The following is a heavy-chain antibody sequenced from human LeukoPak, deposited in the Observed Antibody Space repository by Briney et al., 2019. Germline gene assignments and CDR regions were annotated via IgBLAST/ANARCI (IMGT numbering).Heavy chain of an antibody. CDR2: IYYRGTT. D-gene: IGHD3-16*01. CDR3: ARKRHDDPYFFDY. J-gene: IGHJ4*02. V-gene: IGHV4-30-4*01. Sequence: PSETLSLTCTVSGGSISSGDYYWSWFRQPPGKGLDWIGYIYYRGTTYYHPSLKSRVTISVDTSKNQFSLKLNSVTDADTAVYYCARKRHDDPYFFDYWGQGTLVTVSS. CDR1: GGSISSGDYY.